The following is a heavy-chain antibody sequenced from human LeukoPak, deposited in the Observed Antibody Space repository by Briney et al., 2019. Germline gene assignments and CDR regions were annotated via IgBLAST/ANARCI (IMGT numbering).Heavy chain of an antibody. CDR3: ATGVIDY. CDR2: ISYDGSSK. Sequence: GGSLRLSCAASAFTFSSYAMYWVRQAPGKGLDWVAVISYDGSSKYYADSVQGRFTISRDNSKNTLYLQMNSLRAEDTAVYYCATGVIDYWGQGTLVTVSS. J-gene: IGHJ4*02. CDR1: AFTFSSYA. D-gene: IGHD3-10*01. V-gene: IGHV3-30-3*01.